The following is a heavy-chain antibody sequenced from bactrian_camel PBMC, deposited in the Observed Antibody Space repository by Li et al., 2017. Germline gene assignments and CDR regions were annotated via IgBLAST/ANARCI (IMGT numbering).Heavy chain of an antibody. V-gene: IGHV3-2*01. Sequence: QVQLVESGGGLVRPGGSLTLSCVASGLTFSGTNINMWWVRQAPGKGLEWVSMIKSAGSKTTYADSVKGRFTMSRDTAKNAVYLEMNRLLSEDTALYYCASTLSYSWYALGYWGQGTQVTVS. CDR2: IKSAGSKT. J-gene: IGHJ6*01. CDR3: ASTLSYSWYALGY. D-gene: IGHD6*01. CDR1: GLTFSGTNIN.